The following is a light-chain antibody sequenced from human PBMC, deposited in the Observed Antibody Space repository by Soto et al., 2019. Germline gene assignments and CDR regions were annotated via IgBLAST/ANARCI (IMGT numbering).Light chain of an antibody. CDR2: ANN. J-gene: IGLJ1*01. CDR1: SSNIGAFYD. V-gene: IGLV1-40*01. CDR3: QSYDTSLSGFYV. Sequence: QSVLTQPPSVSGAPGQRVTISCAGSSSNIGAFYDVHWYLQLPGTAPKLLIYANNNRPSGVPDRFSGSKSGTSASLAITGLQAEDEADYYCQSYDTSLSGFYVFGTGTKLTVL.